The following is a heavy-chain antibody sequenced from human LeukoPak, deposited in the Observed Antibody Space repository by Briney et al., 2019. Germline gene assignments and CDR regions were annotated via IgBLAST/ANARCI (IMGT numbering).Heavy chain of an antibody. CDR3: ANRSNWFDP. CDR2: INHSGST. Sequence: SETLSLTCTVSGGSISSYYWSWIRQPAGKGLEWIGEINHSGSTNYNPSLKSRVTISVDTSKNQFSLKLSSVTAADTAVYYCANRSNWFDPWGQGTLVTVSS. V-gene: IGHV4-34*01. J-gene: IGHJ5*02. CDR1: GGSISSYY.